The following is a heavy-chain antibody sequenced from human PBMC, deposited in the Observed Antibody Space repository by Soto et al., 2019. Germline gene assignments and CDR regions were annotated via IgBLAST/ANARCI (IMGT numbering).Heavy chain of an antibody. J-gene: IGHJ5*02. CDR1: GGSISKFY. Sequence: SETLSLTCNVSGGSISKFYWAWIRKTAGNGLEWMGRVYATGTTDYNPSLRSRVAMSVDISKKTFSLRLRSVTGADSGVYYCVRDGSKSLRDWFDPWGQGILVTV. CDR3: VRDGSKSLRDWFDP. CDR2: VYATGTT. V-gene: IGHV4-4*07.